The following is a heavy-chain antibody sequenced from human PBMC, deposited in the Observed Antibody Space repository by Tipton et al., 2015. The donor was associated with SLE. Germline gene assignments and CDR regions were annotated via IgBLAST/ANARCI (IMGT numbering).Heavy chain of an antibody. D-gene: IGHD3-9*01. J-gene: IGHJ3*02. V-gene: IGHV1-2*02. Sequence: QLVQSGAEVKKPGASVKVSCKASGYTFTGYYMHWVRQTPGQGLEWMGWINPNRGGTNYAPKFQGRVTMTRDTSISTAYMELSRLRSDDTAVYYCAGESARRGRRLVTDAFDIWGQGTMVTVSS. CDR3: AGESARRGRRLVTDAFDI. CDR2: INPNRGGT. CDR1: GYTFTGYY.